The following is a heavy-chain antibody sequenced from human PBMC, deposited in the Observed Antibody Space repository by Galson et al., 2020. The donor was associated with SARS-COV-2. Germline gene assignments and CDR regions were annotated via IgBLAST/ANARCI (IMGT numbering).Heavy chain of an antibody. D-gene: IGHD1-26*01. J-gene: IGHJ3*01. V-gene: IGHV4-38-2*01. CDR1: SASHTGPYF. CDR2: FYHSGLT. Sequence: SETLSLTCAVSSASHTGPYFWAWIRQSPGEGLQWIGTFYHSGLTYHNTSLKSRATIPAVPSNNQFSLNLTSVTAADTAIYYCATRGTRRLIHGFDVWGQGTVVTVAS. CDR3: ATRGTRRLIHGFDV.